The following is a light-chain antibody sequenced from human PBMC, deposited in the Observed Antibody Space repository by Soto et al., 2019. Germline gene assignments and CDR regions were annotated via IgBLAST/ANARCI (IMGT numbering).Light chain of an antibody. CDR1: QSVSTN. CDR3: QQYNNWPTWT. J-gene: IGKJ1*01. Sequence: EIVLTQSPATLSVSPGERATRSCRASQSVSTNFAWYQQKTGQAPRLLIYGASARATGIPARFSGSGSGTEFTLTISSLQSEDFAVYYCQQYNNWPTWTFGQGTKADIK. V-gene: IGKV3-15*01. CDR2: GAS.